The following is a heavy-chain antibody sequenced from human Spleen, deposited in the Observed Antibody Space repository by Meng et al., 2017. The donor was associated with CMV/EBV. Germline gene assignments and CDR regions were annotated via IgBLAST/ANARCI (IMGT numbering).Heavy chain of an antibody. D-gene: IGHD5-12*01. CDR1: EFTFNSYA. V-gene: IGHV3-30*04. CDR2: ISYDGSKK. Sequence: GALRLSCAASEFTFNSYAMHWVRQAPGQGLEWVAVISYDGSKKYYADSVKGRFTISRDNSKNTLDLQMNRLRGEDTAVYYCARGHSGYDYFRSPPYYFYGMDVWGQGTTVTVSS. CDR3: ARGHSGYDYFRSPPYYFYGMDV. J-gene: IGHJ6*02.